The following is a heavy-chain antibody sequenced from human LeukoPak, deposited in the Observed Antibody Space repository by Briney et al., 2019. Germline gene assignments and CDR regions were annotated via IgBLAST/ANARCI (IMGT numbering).Heavy chain of an antibody. J-gene: IGHJ3*02. CDR2: IYYSGST. CDR3: TRPNGKLGYAFDI. V-gene: IGHV4-39*01. Sequence: SETLSLTCTVSRVSISNSGYYWGSIRQPPGKGLEWIGSIYYSGSTYYNPSLKSRVTISVDASKNQFSLKLSSVTAADTAVYYCTRPNGKLGYAFDIWGQGTMVTVSS. CDR1: RVSISNSGYY. D-gene: IGHD6-13*01.